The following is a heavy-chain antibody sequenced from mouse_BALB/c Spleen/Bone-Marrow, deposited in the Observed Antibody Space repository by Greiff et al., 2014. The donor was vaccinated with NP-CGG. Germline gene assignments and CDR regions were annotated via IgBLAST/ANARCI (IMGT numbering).Heavy chain of an antibody. CDR2: VDPANGNT. Sequence: EVQLVESGAELVKPGASVKLSCTASGFNIKDTYMHWVKQRPEQGLEWIGRVDPANGNTKYDPKFQGKATITADTSSNTAYLQLISLTSEDTAVYYCAIYYYGSSGFAYWGQGTLVTVSA. CDR3: AIYYYGSSGFAY. J-gene: IGHJ3*01. V-gene: IGHV14-3*02. D-gene: IGHD1-1*01. CDR1: GFNIKDTY.